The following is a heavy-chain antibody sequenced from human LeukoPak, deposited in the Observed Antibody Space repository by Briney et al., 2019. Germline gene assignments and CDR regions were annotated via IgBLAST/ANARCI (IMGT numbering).Heavy chain of an antibody. CDR3: ARDHRYYDSSGYLGY. CDR1: GYTFTGYY. CDR2: INPNSGGT. V-gene: IGHV1-2*02. J-gene: IGHJ4*02. D-gene: IGHD3-22*01. Sequence: ASVKVSCKASGYTFTGYYMHWVRQAPGQGLEWMGWINPNSGGTNYAQKFQGRVTMTRDTSISTAYMELSRLRSDDTAVYYCARDHRYYDSSGYLGYWGREPWSPSPQ.